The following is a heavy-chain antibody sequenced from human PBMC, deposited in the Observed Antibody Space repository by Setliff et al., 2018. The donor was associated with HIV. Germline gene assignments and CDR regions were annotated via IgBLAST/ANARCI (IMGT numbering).Heavy chain of an antibody. Sequence: SETLSLTCTVSGASSIYFWGWIRQPPGKGLEWIGSVYYSGSTYYNPSLKSRVTISVDTSKNQFSLKLSSVTAADTAVYYCARGATVAGMSYYSYYMDVWGKGTTVTVSS. CDR1: GASSIYF. V-gene: IGHV4-39*07. D-gene: IGHD6-19*01. CDR2: VYYSGST. J-gene: IGHJ6*03. CDR3: ARGATVAGMSYYSYYMDV.